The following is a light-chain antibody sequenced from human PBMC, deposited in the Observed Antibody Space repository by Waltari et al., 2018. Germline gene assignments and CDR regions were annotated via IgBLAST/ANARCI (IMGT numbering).Light chain of an antibody. Sequence: QSALTQPASVSGSPGQSITISCTGTSSDVGFYNLVSWYQQHPDKAPKLVVYEVIERPSGVFTVVSGSKSGNTASLTISGLQAEDEADYYCCSYAGRNIWVFGGGTKVTVL. CDR3: CSYAGRNIWV. CDR1: SSDVGFYNL. V-gene: IGLV2-23*02. J-gene: IGLJ3*02. CDR2: EVI.